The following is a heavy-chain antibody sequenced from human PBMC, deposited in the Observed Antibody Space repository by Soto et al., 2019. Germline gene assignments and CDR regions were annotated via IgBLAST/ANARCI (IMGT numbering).Heavy chain of an antibody. Sequence: QVQLVQSGAEVKKPGASVKVSCKASGYTFTSYGISWVRQAPGQGLEWMGWISAYHGNTNYAQKLQGRVTMTTDTSTSTAYKELRSLRSDDTAVYYCARVPTGTPFQYNWFDPWGQGTLVTVSS. D-gene: IGHD1-7*01. V-gene: IGHV1-18*04. CDR3: ARVPTGTPFQYNWFDP. CDR1: GYTFTSYG. J-gene: IGHJ5*02. CDR2: ISAYHGNT.